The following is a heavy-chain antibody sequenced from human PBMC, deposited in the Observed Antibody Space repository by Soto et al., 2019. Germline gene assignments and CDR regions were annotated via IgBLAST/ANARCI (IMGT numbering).Heavy chain of an antibody. D-gene: IGHD1-1*01. CDR2: IFSNDEK. CDR3: ARRVDDTGPFDY. CDR1: GFSLSNTRMS. J-gene: IGHJ4*02. Sequence: QVTLKESGPVVVKTTETLTLTCTVSGFSLSNTRMSVSWIRQTPGKALEWLAHIFSNDEKSYSTSLKSRLTISKDTSKSQVVLSMTNLDPVDTATYYCARRVDDTGPFDYWGQGTLVTVSS. V-gene: IGHV2-26*01.